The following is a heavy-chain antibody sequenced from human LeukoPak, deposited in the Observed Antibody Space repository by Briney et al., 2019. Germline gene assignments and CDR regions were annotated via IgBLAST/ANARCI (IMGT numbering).Heavy chain of an antibody. Sequence: ASVKVSCKASGYTFTSYGISWVRQAPAQGLEWMGWMNPNSGNTGYAQKFQGRVTITRNTSISTAYMELSSLRSEDTAVYYCARVGTRAFDIWGQGTMVTVSS. CDR1: GYTFTSYG. CDR3: ARVGTRAFDI. CDR2: MNPNSGNT. D-gene: IGHD1-1*01. V-gene: IGHV1-8*03. J-gene: IGHJ3*02.